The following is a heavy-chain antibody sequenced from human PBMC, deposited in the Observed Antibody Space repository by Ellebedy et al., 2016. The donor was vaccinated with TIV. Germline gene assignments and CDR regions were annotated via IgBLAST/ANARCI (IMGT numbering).Heavy chain of an antibody. CDR1: GYTFTSYW. CDR2: IYPGDSDT. J-gene: IGHJ6*02. D-gene: IGHD6-13*01. V-gene: IGHV5-51*01. Sequence: GESLKISCNASGYTFTSYWVGWVPQKPGKGLEWMGIIYPGDSDTRYRPFFQGQVTISADEYINTAYLHWSSLKASDTAMYYCTSRQLGISGMDVWGQGTSVTVSS. CDR3: TSRQLGISGMDV.